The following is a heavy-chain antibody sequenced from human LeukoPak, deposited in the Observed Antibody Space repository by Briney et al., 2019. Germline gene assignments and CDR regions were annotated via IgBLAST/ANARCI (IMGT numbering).Heavy chain of an antibody. J-gene: IGHJ2*01. D-gene: IGHD2-2*02. Sequence: SVKVSCKASGGTFSSYAISWVRQAPGRGLEWMGAIIPIFGTANYAQKFQGRVTITADESTSTAYMELSSLRSEDTAVYYCARDGSLGYCSSTSCYTHWYFDLWGHGTLVTVSS. V-gene: IGHV1-69*01. CDR3: ARDGSLGYCSSTSCYTHWYFDL. CDR1: GGTFSSYA. CDR2: IIPIFGTA.